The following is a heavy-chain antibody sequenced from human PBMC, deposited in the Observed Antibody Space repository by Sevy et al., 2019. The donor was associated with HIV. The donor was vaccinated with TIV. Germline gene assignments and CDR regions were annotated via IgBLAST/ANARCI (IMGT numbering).Heavy chain of an antibody. CDR3: ARGGPLRFLFW. J-gene: IGHJ4*02. CDR2: INYSGST. D-gene: IGHD3-3*01. CDR1: GGSISSYY. V-gene: IGHV4-59*01. Sequence: SETLSLTCTVSGGSISSYYWSWIRQPPGKGLEWIGYINYSGSTNYNPSLKSRVTISVDTSKNQFSLKLSSVTAADTAVYYCARGGPLRFLFWWGQGTLVTVSS.